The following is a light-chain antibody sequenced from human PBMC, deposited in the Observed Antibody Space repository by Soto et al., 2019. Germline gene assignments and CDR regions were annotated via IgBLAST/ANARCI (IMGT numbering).Light chain of an antibody. J-gene: IGLJ3*02. Sequence: QSALTQPASVSGSPGQSITISCTGTSSDLGGYNYVSWYQQHPGKVPKLIIYDVSNRPSGVSNRFSGSKSGNTASLTISGLQPEDEADYYCCSYTATSTLVFGGGTKVTVL. CDR1: SSDLGGYNY. V-gene: IGLV2-14*03. CDR2: DVS. CDR3: CSYTATSTLV.